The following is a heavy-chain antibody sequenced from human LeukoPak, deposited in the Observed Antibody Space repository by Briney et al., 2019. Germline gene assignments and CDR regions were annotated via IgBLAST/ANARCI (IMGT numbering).Heavy chain of an antibody. CDR1: GGSFSGYY. CDR3: ARGYGDYLDNWFDP. CDR2: INHSGST. D-gene: IGHD4-17*01. J-gene: IGHJ5*02. V-gene: IGHV4-34*01. Sequence: PSETLSLTCAVYGGSFSGYYWSWIRQPPAKGLEWIGEINHSGSTNYNPSLKSRVTISVDTSKNQSSLKLSSVTAADTAVYYCARGYGDYLDNWFDPWGEGTLVTVSS.